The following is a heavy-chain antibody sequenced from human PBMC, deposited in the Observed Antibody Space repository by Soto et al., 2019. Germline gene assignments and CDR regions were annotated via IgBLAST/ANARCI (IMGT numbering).Heavy chain of an antibody. CDR1: GFTFSSYG. CDR2: ITSSGGNT. CDR3: ARRIPFGYGMDV. V-gene: IGHV3-64*01. D-gene: IGHD2-21*01. Sequence: PGGSLRLSCAASGFTFSSYGMHWVRQAPGKGLEYVSAITSSGGNTDYASSVKGRFTISRDNSKNTLYLQMGSLRAEDMAVYYCARRIPFGYGMDVWGQGTTVTVSS. J-gene: IGHJ6*02.